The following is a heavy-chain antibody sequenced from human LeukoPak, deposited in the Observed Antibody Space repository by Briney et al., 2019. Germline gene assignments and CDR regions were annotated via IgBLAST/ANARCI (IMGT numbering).Heavy chain of an antibody. CDR3: ARSRRGGVWGSYRTFFDY. V-gene: IGHV3-48*01. CDR2: IDSSSATT. Sequence: GGSLRLSCAASGFTFSYYSMTWVRQAPGKGLEWVSYIDSSSATTYYADSVKGRFTISRDNAKNSLYLQMNSLRAEDTAVYYCARSRRGGVWGSYRTFFDYWGQGTLVTVSS. CDR1: GFTFSYYS. J-gene: IGHJ4*02. D-gene: IGHD3-16*02.